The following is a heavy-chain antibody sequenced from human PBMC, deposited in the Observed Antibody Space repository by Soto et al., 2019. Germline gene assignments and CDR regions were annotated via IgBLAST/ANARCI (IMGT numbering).Heavy chain of an antibody. J-gene: IGHJ5*02. V-gene: IGHV4-34*01. Sequence: SETLSLTCAVYGWSFSGYYWSWIRQPPGKGLEWIGEINHSGSTNYNPSLKSRVTISVDTSKNQFSLKLSSVTAADTAVYYCARGGQDIVLMVYANSVWFDPWGQGTLVTVSS. D-gene: IGHD2-8*01. CDR3: ARGGQDIVLMVYANSVWFDP. CDR2: INHSGST. CDR1: GWSFSGYY.